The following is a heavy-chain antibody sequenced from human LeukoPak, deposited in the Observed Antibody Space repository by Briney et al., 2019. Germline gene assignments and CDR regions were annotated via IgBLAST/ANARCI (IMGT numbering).Heavy chain of an antibody. D-gene: IGHD2-15*01. Sequence: PSETLSLTCTVSGGSISSTSYYWGWIRQPPGKGLEWIGNIYYSGSTYYNPPLKSRVTISVDTSKNQFSLNLISVTAADTAVYYCARALNPLPGTYYFDYWGQGTLVIVSS. CDR3: ARALNPLPGTYYFDY. J-gene: IGHJ4*02. CDR2: IYYSGST. CDR1: GGSISSTSYY. V-gene: IGHV4-39*07.